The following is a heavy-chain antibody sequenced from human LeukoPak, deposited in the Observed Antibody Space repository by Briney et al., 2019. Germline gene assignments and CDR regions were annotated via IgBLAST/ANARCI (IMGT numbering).Heavy chain of an antibody. D-gene: IGHD2-21*02. CDR3: ASAECGGDCYFDY. CDR2: ISYDGSNK. CDR1: GFTFSSYA. J-gene: IGHJ4*02. V-gene: IGHV3-30*04. Sequence: PGGSLRLSCAASGFTFSSYAMHWVRQAPGKGLEWVAVISYDGSNKYYADSVKGRFTISRDNAKNSLYLQMNSLRAEDTALYYCASAECGGDCYFDYWGQGTLVTVSS.